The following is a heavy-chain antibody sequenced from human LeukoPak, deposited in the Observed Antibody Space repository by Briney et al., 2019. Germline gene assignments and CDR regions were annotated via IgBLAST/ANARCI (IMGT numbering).Heavy chain of an antibody. CDR3: ARRGYYYDSSGYYWFDY. CDR2: IYPGDSDT. D-gene: IGHD3-22*01. J-gene: IGHJ4*02. Sequence: GESLKISCKGSGYSFTSYWIGWVRQMPGKGLEWMGIIYPGDSDTRYSPSFQGQVTISADKSVSTAYLQWSSLKASDTAMYYCARRGYYYDSSGYYWFDYWGQGTLVTVSS. CDR1: GYSFTSYW. V-gene: IGHV5-51*01.